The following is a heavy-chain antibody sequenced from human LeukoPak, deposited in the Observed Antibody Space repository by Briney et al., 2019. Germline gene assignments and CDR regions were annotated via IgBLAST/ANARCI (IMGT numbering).Heavy chain of an antibody. CDR1: GGSVSSGSYY. J-gene: IGHJ4*02. D-gene: IGHD3-3*01. Sequence: AETLSLTCTVSGGSVSSGSYYWSWIRQPPGKGLEWIGYIYYSGSTNYNPSLKSRVTISVDTSKNQLSLKLSSVTAADTAVYYCARVPIDFWSGHVDYWGQGTLVTVSS. CDR2: IYYSGST. CDR3: ARVPIDFWSGHVDY. V-gene: IGHV4-61*01.